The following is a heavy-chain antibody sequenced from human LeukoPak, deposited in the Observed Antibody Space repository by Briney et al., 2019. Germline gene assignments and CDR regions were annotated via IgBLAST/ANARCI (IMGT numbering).Heavy chain of an antibody. CDR2: IYSRGNT. J-gene: IGHJ4*02. CDR1: GVSISSGSNY. Sequence: SETLSRTCSVSGVSISSGSNYWGWIRQPPGKTLEWIGSIYSRGNTYYNPSLKSRVIILIDTAKNHFSLNLSSVTAADTAVYYCARVSRGYSGYQDFDYWGQGTLVTVSS. D-gene: IGHD5-12*01. V-gene: IGHV4-39*07. CDR3: ARVSRGYSGYQDFDY.